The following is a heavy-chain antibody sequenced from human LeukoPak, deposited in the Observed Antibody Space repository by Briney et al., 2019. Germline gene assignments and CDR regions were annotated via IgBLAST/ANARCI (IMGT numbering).Heavy chain of an antibody. J-gene: IGHJ4*02. V-gene: IGHV1-46*01. Sequence: ASVKVSCKPSGYTFTSYYMHWVRQAPGQGLEWMGIINPSGGSTSYAQKFQGRVTMTRDTSTSTVYMELSSLRSEDTAVYYCARASTTVTPFDYWGQGTLVTVSS. CDR2: INPSGGST. CDR3: ARASTTVTPFDY. D-gene: IGHD4-17*01. CDR1: GYTFTSYY.